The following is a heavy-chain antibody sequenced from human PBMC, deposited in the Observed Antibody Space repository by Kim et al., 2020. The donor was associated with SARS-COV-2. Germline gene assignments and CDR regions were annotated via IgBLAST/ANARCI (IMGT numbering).Heavy chain of an antibody. Sequence: GGSLRLSCAASGFTFSDYYMSWIRQAPGKGLEWVSYISSSGSTIYYADSVKGRFTISRDNAKNSLYLQMNSLRAEDTAVYYCARDRPPIMVRGVIDYWGQGTLVTVSS. V-gene: IGHV3-11*04. CDR2: ISSSGSTI. CDR1: GFTFSDYY. J-gene: IGHJ4*02. CDR3: ARDRPPIMVRGVIDY. D-gene: IGHD3-10*01.